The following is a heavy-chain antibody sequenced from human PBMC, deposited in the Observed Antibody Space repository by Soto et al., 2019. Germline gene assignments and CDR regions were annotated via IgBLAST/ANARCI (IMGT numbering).Heavy chain of an antibody. Sequence: QVQLAQSGAEVKKPGSSVKVSCKASGGTFSSYTISWVRQAPGQGLEWMGRIIPILGIANYAQKFQGRVTITADKSTSTAYMELSSLRSEDTAVYYCARDLYCSGGSCYSHYYYYMDVWGKGTTVTVSS. CDR3: ARDLYCSGGSCYSHYYYYMDV. D-gene: IGHD2-15*01. J-gene: IGHJ6*03. CDR1: GGTFSSYT. CDR2: IIPILGIA. V-gene: IGHV1-69*08.